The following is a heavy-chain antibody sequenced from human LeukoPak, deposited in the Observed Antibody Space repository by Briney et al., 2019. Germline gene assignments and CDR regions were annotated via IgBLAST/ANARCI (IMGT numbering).Heavy chain of an antibody. Sequence: ATVKVSCKASGYTFTSYGISWVRQAPGQGLEWMGWISPYSGYTNHAQKLQGRVTMTADTSTSTAYMELRSLTSDDTALYYCARGAIITIYGVDNPNWFDPWGQGTLVTVSS. J-gene: IGHJ5*02. CDR2: ISPYSGYT. D-gene: IGHD3-3*01. CDR3: ARGAIITIYGVDNPNWFDP. CDR1: GYTFTSYG. V-gene: IGHV1-18*01.